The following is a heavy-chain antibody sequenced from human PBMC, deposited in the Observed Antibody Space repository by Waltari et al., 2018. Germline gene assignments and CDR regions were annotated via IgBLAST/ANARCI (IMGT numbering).Heavy chain of an antibody. CDR3: AHGAWGGSWWVY. V-gene: IGHV2-5*02. Sequence: QITLKESGPTLVKPTQTLTLTCTFSGFSPSPSGVGVVCIRQPPGKAREWLAHIYGDDDKRYSPSLKSRLTITKDTSKNQVVLTMTNMDPVDTATYYCAHGAWGGSWWVYWGQGTLVTVSS. J-gene: IGHJ4*02. D-gene: IGHD6-13*01. CDR2: IYGDDDK. CDR1: GFSPSPSGVG.